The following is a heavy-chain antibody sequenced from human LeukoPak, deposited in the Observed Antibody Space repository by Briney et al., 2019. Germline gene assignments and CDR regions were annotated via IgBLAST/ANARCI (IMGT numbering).Heavy chain of an antibody. J-gene: IGHJ6*03. CDR1: GFTFDDYA. CDR2: ISWDGGST. D-gene: IGHD2-2*01. Sequence: GGSLRLSCAASGFTFDDYAMHWVRQAPGKGLEWVSLISWDGGSTYYADSVKGRFTISRDNSKNSLYLQMNSLRAEDTALYYCAKDGYCSSTSCYGGEYYYYYMDVWGKGTTVTVSS. CDR3: AKDGYCSSTSCYGGEYYYYYMDV. V-gene: IGHV3-43D*03.